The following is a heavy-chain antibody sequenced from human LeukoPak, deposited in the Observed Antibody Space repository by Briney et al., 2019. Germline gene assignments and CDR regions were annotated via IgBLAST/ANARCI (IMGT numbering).Heavy chain of an antibody. Sequence: ASVKVSCKASGYSFTSYYMHWVRQAPGQGLEWMGFINPGGSSAAYAQKFQGRLTMTRDMFTSTDYMELTSLTSDDTAVYYCARDNSVGETAWWFDPWGQGTLVTVSS. CDR3: ARDNSVGETAWWFDP. J-gene: IGHJ5*02. CDR1: GYSFTSYY. CDR2: INPGGSSA. D-gene: IGHD1-26*01. V-gene: IGHV1-46*01.